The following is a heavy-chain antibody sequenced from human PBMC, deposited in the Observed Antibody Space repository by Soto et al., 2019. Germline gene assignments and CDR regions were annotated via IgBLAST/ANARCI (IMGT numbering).Heavy chain of an antibody. CDR2: MNPNSGNT. J-gene: IGHJ4*02. D-gene: IGHD3-10*01. Sequence: QVQLVQSGAEVKKPGASVKVSCKASGYTFTSYDINWVRQATGQGLEWMGWMNPNSGNTGYAQKFQGRVTMTRNTSISTAYMELSNLRSEDTAVYYCARGGVFFFAAPTNPFDYWGQGTLVTVSS. CDR3: ARGGVFFFAAPTNPFDY. CDR1: GYTFTSYD. V-gene: IGHV1-8*01.